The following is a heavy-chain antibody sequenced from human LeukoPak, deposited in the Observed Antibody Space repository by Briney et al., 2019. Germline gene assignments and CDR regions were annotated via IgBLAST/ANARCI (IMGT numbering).Heavy chain of an antibody. CDR2: VYYNDNT. D-gene: IGHD3-10*01. V-gene: IGHV4-59*01. CDR1: GGSISTYY. Sequence: SETLSLTCTVSGGSISTYYWSWLRQPPGKGLQWIGYVYYNDNTKYNPSLWSRVTMSVDTSKNQFSLKMTSVTAADTAVYFCARGFFEFLPKGYYYGMDVWGLGTTVTVSS. J-gene: IGHJ6*02. CDR3: ARGFFEFLPKGYYYGMDV.